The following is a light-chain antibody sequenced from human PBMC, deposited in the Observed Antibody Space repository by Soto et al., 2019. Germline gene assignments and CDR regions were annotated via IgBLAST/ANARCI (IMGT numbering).Light chain of an antibody. J-gene: IGLJ1*01. V-gene: IGLV2-14*01. CDR2: DVT. Sequence: QSVLNQPASVFGSPGQSITISCTGTSSDVGGYDYVSWYQQHPGKAPKLMIYDVTNRPSGVSNRFSGSKSGNTASLTISGLQAEDEADYYCISYASINTYIFGTGTKVTVL. CDR3: ISYASINTYI. CDR1: SSDVGGYDY.